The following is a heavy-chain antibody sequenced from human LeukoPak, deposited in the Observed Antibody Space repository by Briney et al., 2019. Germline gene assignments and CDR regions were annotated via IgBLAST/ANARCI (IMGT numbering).Heavy chain of an antibody. CDR1: GFTFSNYG. J-gene: IGHJ4*02. CDR2: INHSGST. D-gene: IGHD2-15*01. Sequence: PGGSLRLSCAASGFTFSNYGMSWVRQAPGKGLEWIGEINHSGSTNYNPSLKSRVTISVDTSKNQFSLKLSSVTAADTAVYYCARMVYGDKDIVVVVAATFDYWGQGTLVTVSS. V-gene: IGHV4-34*01. CDR3: ARMVYGDKDIVVVVAATFDY.